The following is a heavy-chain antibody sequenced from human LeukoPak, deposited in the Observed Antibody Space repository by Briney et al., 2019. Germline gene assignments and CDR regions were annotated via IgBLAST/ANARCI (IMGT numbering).Heavy chain of an antibody. CDR3: ARGEGDSGY. CDR2: INHSGST. CDR1: GGSFSGYY. D-gene: IGHD3-16*01. J-gene: IGHJ4*02. Sequence: SETLSLTCAVYGGSFSGYYWSWIRQPPRKGLEWIGEINHSGSTNYNPSLKSRVTISVDTSKNQFSLKLSSVTAADTAVYYCARGEGDSGYWGQGTLVTVSS. V-gene: IGHV4-34*01.